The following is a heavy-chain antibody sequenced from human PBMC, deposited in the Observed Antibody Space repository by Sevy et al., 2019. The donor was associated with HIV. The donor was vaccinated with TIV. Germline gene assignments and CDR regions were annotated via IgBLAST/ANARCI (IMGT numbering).Heavy chain of an antibody. CDR3: ARATGNLRVIDY. D-gene: IGHD3-16*01. CDR1: GGSISSYS. J-gene: IGHJ4*02. Sequence: SETLSLTCTVSGGSISSYSWSWIRQPPGKGLEWIGYIYYSGSTNYNPSLKSRVTISVDTSKNQFSLKLSSVTAADTAVYYCARATGNLRVIDYWGQGTLVTVSS. V-gene: IGHV4-59*01. CDR2: IYYSGST.